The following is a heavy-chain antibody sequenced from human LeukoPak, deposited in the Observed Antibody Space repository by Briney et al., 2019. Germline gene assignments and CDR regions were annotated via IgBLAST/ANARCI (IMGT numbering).Heavy chain of an antibody. Sequence: GGSLRLSCAASGFTFSSYEMNWVRQAPGKGLEWVSYISSSGSTIYYADSVKGRFTISRDNSKNMLYLQMDSLRAEDTAVYYCARLYGDDAFDIWGPGTMVTVSP. V-gene: IGHV3-48*03. CDR3: ARLYGDDAFDI. CDR1: GFTFSSYE. J-gene: IGHJ3*02. D-gene: IGHD2-21*02. CDR2: ISSSGSTI.